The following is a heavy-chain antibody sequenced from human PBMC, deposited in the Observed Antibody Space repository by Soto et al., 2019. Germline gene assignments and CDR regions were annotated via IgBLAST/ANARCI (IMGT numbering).Heavy chain of an antibody. CDR2: IKKDGSEK. Sequence: EVQLVESGGGWVQPGGSLRLSCAASGFSFRDAWMSWVRQAPGEGLEWVAKIKKDGSEKYYVGSVRGRFTISRDNAKNSLYLQMNSLRVDDTAVYYCATNAYWGQGSLVTVSS. V-gene: IGHV3-7*01. J-gene: IGHJ4*02. CDR1: GFSFRDAW. CDR3: ATNAY.